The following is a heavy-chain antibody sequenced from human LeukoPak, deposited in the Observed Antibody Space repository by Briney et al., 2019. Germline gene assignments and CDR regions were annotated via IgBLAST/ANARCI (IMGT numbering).Heavy chain of an antibody. CDR2: IYYSGSP. CDR3: ASLPTYYYDSSGYYPLDY. J-gene: IGHJ4*02. Sequence: SGALSLTFTVSWGFVSSWRYYWGLIRQPPRKGLELVGEIYYSGSPNYTPSLKSRVTISVDTSKNQFSLKLSSVTAADTAVYYCASLPTYYYDSSGYYPLDYWGQGTLVTVSS. V-gene: IGHV4-61*01. D-gene: IGHD3-22*01. CDR1: WGFVSSWRYY.